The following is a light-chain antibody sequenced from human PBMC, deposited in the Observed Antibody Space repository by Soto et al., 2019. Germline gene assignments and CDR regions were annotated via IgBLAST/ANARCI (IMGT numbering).Light chain of an antibody. J-gene: IGKJ5*01. CDR1: QSISSW. Sequence: DLQMTQSPSSVSASVGDRVTITCRASQSISSWLAWYQQKPGTVPKLLISAASSLQSGVPSRFSGSGAGTEFTLTITSLQPEDFGTYYCQQGDSFPITFGQGTRLEIK. CDR3: QQGDSFPIT. CDR2: AAS. V-gene: IGKV1-12*01.